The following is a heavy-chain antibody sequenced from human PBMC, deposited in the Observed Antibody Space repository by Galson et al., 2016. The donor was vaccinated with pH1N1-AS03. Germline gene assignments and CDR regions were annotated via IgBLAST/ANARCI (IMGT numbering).Heavy chain of an antibody. CDR1: GGSISSSGVYS. CDR3: ARGSGDYGLDV. J-gene: IGHJ6*02. V-gene: IGHV4-30-2*01. CDR2: IYHSGST. Sequence: TLSLTCAVSGGSISSSGVYSWSWIRQPPGKGLEWIGNIYHSGSTYYSPSLKSRVTISIDRSQNQFSLKSTSVTAADTAVYYCARGSGDYGLDVWGQGTTVTVSS. D-gene: IGHD5-12*01.